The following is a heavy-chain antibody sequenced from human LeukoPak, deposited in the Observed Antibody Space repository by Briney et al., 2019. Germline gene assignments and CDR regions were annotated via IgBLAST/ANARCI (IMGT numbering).Heavy chain of an antibody. Sequence: GGSLRLSCAASGFTFTSFWMSWVRLAPGKGLEWVANIKQDGSEKNYVDSVKGRFTISRDNAKNSMSLQMNSLRAEDTAVYYCTREGILAGVDYWGQGALVTVSS. CDR1: GFTFTSFW. J-gene: IGHJ4*02. V-gene: IGHV3-7*01. CDR3: TREGILAGVDY. CDR2: IKQDGSEK. D-gene: IGHD6-13*01.